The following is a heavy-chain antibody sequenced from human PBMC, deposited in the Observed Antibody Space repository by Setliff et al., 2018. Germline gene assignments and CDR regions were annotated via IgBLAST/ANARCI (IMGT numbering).Heavy chain of an antibody. CDR2: IIPIFGTA. J-gene: IGHJ1*01. CDR3: ARDPWQWLTTFTSAEYFQH. CDR1: GGTFSSYA. Sequence: ASVKVSCKASGGTFSSYAISWVRQAPGQGLEWMGRIIPIFGTANYAQKFQGRVTITADKSTSTAYMELSSLRSEDTTVYYCARDPWQWLTTFTSAEYFQHWGQGTLVTVSS. D-gene: IGHD6-19*01. V-gene: IGHV1-69*06.